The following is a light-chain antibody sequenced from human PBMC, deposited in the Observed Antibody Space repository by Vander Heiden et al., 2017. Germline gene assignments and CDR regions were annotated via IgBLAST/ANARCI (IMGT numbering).Light chain of an antibody. CDR3: QQYNSHWT. Sequence: DIQMTESPSTLPASVGDRVTITCRASQSIDSWLAWYQQKPGKAPKLLIYKASTLESGVPSRFSGSGSGTEFTLTISSLHPDDFATYYCQQYNSHWTFGQGTTVDIK. V-gene: IGKV1-5*03. J-gene: IGKJ1*01. CDR2: KAS. CDR1: QSIDSW.